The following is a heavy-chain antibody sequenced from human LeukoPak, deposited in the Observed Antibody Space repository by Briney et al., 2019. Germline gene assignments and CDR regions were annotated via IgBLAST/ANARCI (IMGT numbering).Heavy chain of an antibody. D-gene: IGHD2-15*01. Sequence: GGSLRLSCVASGFPFSSHAMSWVRQPPGKGLECVAAISNGKTYYADSVRGRFAISRDDSTNTVYLHMNSLRNEDTALYHCVREAGYCAPVCVKTNWFDPWGQGTLVTVSS. CDR3: VREAGYCAPVCVKTNWFDP. CDR1: GFPFSSHA. J-gene: IGHJ5*02. V-gene: IGHV3-23*01. CDR2: ISNGKT.